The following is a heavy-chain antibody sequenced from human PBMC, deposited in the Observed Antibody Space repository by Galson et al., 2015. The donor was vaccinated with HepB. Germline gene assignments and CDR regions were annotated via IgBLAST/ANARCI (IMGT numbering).Heavy chain of an antibody. J-gene: IGHJ4*02. CDR2: ISGGAAGT. D-gene: IGHD6-13*01. CDR1: GFTFSSYA. V-gene: IGHV3-23*01. CDR3: ARVTGYTSSWSFDY. Sequence: LRLSCAASGFTFSSYAMSWVRQAPGRGLEWVSTISGGAAGTYSADSVKGRFTISRDNSKNTLYLQMDSLRAEDTAIYFCARVTGYTSSWSFDYWGQGTLVTVAS.